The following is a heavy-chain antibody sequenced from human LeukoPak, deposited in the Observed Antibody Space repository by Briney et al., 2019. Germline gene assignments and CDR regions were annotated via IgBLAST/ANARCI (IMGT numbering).Heavy chain of an antibody. CDR1: GGSISSYY. V-gene: IGHV4-59*01. CDR2: IYYSGST. D-gene: IGHD3-9*01. CDR3: ARFEPYYYYMDV. Sequence: ASETLSLTCTVSGGSISSYYWSWIRQPPGKGLEWIGYIYYSGSTNYNPSLKSRVTISVDTSKNQFSLKLSSVTAADAAVYYCARFEPYYYYMDVWGKGTTVTISS. J-gene: IGHJ6*03.